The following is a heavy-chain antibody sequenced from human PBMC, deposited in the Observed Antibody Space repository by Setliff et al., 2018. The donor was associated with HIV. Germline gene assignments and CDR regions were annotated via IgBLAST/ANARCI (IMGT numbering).Heavy chain of an antibody. CDR2: IYHSGNT. CDR1: GDSISSDFY. Sequence: SETLSLTCTVSGDSISSDFYWGWIRQPPGKGLEWIGSIYHSGNTYYMPSLQSRVTISVDMSKNQFSLNLNSVTAADTAVYYCARRGDMVRGSTFDIWSQGTMVTVS. D-gene: IGHD3-10*01. CDR3: ARRGDMVRGSTFDI. J-gene: IGHJ3*02. V-gene: IGHV4-38-2*02.